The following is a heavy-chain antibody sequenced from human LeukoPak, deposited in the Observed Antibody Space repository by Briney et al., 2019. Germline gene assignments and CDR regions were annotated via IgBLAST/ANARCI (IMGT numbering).Heavy chain of an antibody. V-gene: IGHV3-48*02. J-gene: IGHJ5*02. CDR1: GFTFSSYS. CDR2: ISSSSSTI. CDR3: ERGQGGWYRNSGFDP. D-gene: IGHD6-19*01. Sequence: GGSLRLSCAASGFTFSSYSMNWVRQAPGKGLEWVSYISSSSSTIYYADSVKGRFTISRDNAKNSLYLQMNSLRDEDTAVYYCERGQGGWYRNSGFDPWGQGTLVTVSS.